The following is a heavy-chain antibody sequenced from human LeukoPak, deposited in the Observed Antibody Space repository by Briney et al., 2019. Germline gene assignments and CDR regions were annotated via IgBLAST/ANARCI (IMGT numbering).Heavy chain of an antibody. V-gene: IGHV3-53*03. CDR2: IYSGGST. Sequence: PGGSLRLSCAASGFTVSNNFMTWVRQPPGKGLEWVSIIYSGGSTYYADSVRGRFTIPRDDSRNTLYLQMSSLRAEDTAVYYCARAVSNDYAAYWGQGTLVTVSS. J-gene: IGHJ4*02. CDR1: GFTVSNNF. D-gene: IGHD4-17*01. CDR3: ARAVSNDYAAY.